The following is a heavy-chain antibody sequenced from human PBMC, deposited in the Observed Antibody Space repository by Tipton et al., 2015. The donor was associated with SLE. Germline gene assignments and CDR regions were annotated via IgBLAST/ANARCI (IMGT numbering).Heavy chain of an antibody. V-gene: IGHV4-59*10. J-gene: IGHJ3*02. CDR1: GGSFSGYY. Sequence: TLSLTCADYGGSFSGYYWSWIRQPAGKGLEWIGHIYTIGSTNYIPSLKSRVTMSVDTSKNQFSLKLTSVTAADTAVYYCARGTQWLRYAFDIWGQGTMVTVSS. D-gene: IGHD5-12*01. CDR2: IYTIGST. CDR3: ARGTQWLRYAFDI.